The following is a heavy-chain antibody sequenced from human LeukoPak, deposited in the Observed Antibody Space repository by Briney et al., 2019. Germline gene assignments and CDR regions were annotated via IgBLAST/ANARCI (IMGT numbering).Heavy chain of an antibody. CDR2: ISGSGGST. CDR3: AKIAYCGGDCYGDYFDY. J-gene: IGHJ4*02. D-gene: IGHD2-21*02. V-gene: IGHV3-23*01. Sequence: GGSLRLSCAASGFTFSSYSMNWVRQAPGKGLEWVSAISGSGGSTYYADSVKGRFTISRDNSKNTLYLQMNSLRAEDTAVYYCAKIAYCGGDCYGDYFDYWGQGTLVTVSS. CDR1: GFTFSSYS.